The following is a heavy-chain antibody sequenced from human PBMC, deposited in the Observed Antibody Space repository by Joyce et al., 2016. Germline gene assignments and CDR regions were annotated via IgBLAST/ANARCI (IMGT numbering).Heavy chain of an antibody. Sequence: EVQLVESGGVVVQPGGSLRLSCAASGFTFDDYTMHWVRQAPGKGLEWFSLMTWDGGSIYYADSVKGRFTISRDNSKNSLFLQMNGLRTEDTALYYCAKGSGFGGYSLDYWGQGTLVPVSS. V-gene: IGHV3-43*01. CDR2: MTWDGGSI. CDR1: GFTFDDYT. CDR3: AKGSGFGGYSLDY. D-gene: IGHD4-23*01. J-gene: IGHJ4*02.